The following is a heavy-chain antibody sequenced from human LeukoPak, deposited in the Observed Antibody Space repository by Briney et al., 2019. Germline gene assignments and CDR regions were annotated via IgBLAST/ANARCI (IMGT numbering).Heavy chain of an antibody. CDR2: INHRGST. CDR1: GGSFSGYY. Sequence: PSETLSLTCAVYGGSFSGYYWTWIRQPPGKGLEWIGEINHRGSTNYNPSLKSRVTISVDTSKNQFSLKLNSVTAADTAVYYCARELGGVWYYWGQGTLVTVSS. V-gene: IGHV4-34*01. CDR3: ARELGGVWYY. D-gene: IGHD3-16*01. J-gene: IGHJ4*02.